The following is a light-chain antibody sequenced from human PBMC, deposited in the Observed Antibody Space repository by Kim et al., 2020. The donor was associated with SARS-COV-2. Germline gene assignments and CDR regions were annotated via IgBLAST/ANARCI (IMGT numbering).Light chain of an antibody. CDR3: QQYYSTPYT. CDR2: WAS. CDR1: QSVLYSSNNKNY. Sequence: DIVMTKSPDSLAVSLGERATINCKSSQSVLYSSNNKNYLAWYQQKPGHPPKLLIYWASTRESGVPDRFSGSGSGTDFTLTISSLQAEDVAVYYCQQYYSTPYTFGQGTKLEI. J-gene: IGKJ2*01. V-gene: IGKV4-1*01.